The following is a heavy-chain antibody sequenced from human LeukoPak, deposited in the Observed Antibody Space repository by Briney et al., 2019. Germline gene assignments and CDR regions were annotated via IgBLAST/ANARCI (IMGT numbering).Heavy chain of an antibody. D-gene: IGHD3-22*01. Sequence: PGGSPRLSCAASGFTFSSYGMHWVRQAPGKGLEWVAVIWYDGSNKYYADSVKGRFTISRDNSKNTLYLQMNSLRAEDTAVYYCARERPYDSSGYDYWGQGTLSPSPQ. V-gene: IGHV3-33*01. J-gene: IGHJ4*02. CDR1: GFTFSSYG. CDR2: IWYDGSNK. CDR3: ARERPYDSSGYDY.